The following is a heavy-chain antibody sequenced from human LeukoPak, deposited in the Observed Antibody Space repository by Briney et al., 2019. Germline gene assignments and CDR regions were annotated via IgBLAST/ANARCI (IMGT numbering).Heavy chain of an antibody. CDR3: ARAGDSSGYSGSDAFDI. J-gene: IGHJ3*02. D-gene: IGHD3-22*01. CDR2: IYHSGST. CDR1: GGSISTYY. V-gene: IGHV4-59*01. Sequence: PSETLSLTCTVSGGSISTYYWSWIRQPPGKGLEWIGYIYHSGSTKYNPSLKSRVTISVDTSKNQFSLKLSSVTAADTAVYYCARAGDSSGYSGSDAFDIWGQGTMVTVSS.